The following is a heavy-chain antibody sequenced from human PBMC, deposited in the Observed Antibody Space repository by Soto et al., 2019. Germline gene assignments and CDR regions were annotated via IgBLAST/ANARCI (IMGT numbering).Heavy chain of an antibody. V-gene: IGHV4-4*02. D-gene: IGHD5-18*01. CDR2: IYHSGST. CDR1: GCSLSSRYW. CDR3: AGWIQLQQYYYYGMDV. Sequence: GEPQGAGPGLVKPSGAPSPPCGVSGCSLSSRYWWSWVRQPPGKGLEGIGEIYHSGSTNYHPPPKGRVTIAVDKSKNQFSLKLSSVPAADTAVYYCAGWIQLQQYYYYGMDVW. J-gene: IGHJ6*01.